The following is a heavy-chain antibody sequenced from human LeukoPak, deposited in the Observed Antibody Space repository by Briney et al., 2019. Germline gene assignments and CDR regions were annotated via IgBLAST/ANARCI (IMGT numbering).Heavy chain of an antibody. J-gene: IGHJ5*02. CDR1: GFTFSSYA. V-gene: IGHV3-23*01. CDR2: ISGSGGST. D-gene: IGHD5-12*01. CDR3: AKRPNRIVATGWFDP. Sequence: PGGSLRLSCAASGFTFSSYAMSWVRQAPGKGLEWVSAISGSGGSTYYADSVKGRFTISRDNSKNTLYLQMNSLRAEDTAVYYCAKRPNRIVATGWFDPWGQGTLVTVSS.